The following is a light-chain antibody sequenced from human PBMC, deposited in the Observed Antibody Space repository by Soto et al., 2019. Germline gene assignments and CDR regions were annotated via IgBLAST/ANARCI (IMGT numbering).Light chain of an antibody. CDR1: QSVDRNY. Sequence: ETVLTQSPGTLSLSPGERVILSCRASQSVDRNYLAWFQQKSGQAPRLLLYGTSSRATGITDRFSGSGSGTDFTLTISRLEPEDFAVYYCQQYATSPITFGQGTRLEIK. CDR2: GTS. J-gene: IGKJ5*01. V-gene: IGKV3-20*01. CDR3: QQYATSPIT.